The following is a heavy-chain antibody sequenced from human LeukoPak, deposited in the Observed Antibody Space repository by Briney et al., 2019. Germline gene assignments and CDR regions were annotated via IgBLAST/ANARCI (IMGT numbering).Heavy chain of an antibody. Sequence: SETLSLTCAVSGYSISSGYYWGWIRQPPGKGLEWIGSIYHSGNTYYNPSLKSRVTISVDTSKNQFSLKLSSVTAADTAVYYCARIGGSYKFFDYWGQGTQVTVSS. CDR3: ARIGGSYKFFDY. V-gene: IGHV4-38-2*01. CDR2: IYHSGNT. D-gene: IGHD1-26*01. J-gene: IGHJ4*02. CDR1: GYSISSGYY.